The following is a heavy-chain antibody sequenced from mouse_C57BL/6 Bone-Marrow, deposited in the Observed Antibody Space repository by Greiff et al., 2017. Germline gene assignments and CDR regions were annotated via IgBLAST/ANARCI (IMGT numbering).Heavy chain of an antibody. Sequence: QVQLQQSGAELMKPGASVKLSCKATGYTFTGYWIEWVKQRPGHGLEWIGEILPGSGSTNYNEKFKGKATFTATTSSNTTYMQLSSLTTEDSAIYYCARGADYYGSSPDWFAYWGQGTLVTVSA. J-gene: IGHJ3*01. CDR3: ARGADYYGSSPDWFAY. D-gene: IGHD1-1*01. CDR2: ILPGSGST. CDR1: GYTFTGYW. V-gene: IGHV1-9*01.